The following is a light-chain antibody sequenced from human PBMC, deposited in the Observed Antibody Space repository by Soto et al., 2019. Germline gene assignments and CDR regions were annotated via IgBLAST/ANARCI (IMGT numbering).Light chain of an antibody. CDR1: SSNIGSNT. J-gene: IGLJ3*02. CDR2: SNN. V-gene: IGLV1-44*01. CDR3: AAWDDSLNGWV. Sequence: QSVLTQPPSASGTPGQRVTISCSGSSSNIGSNTVNWYQQLPGTAPKLLIYSNNQRPSGVPDRFSGSKSGTSACLAISGLQSEDEADYYCAAWDDSLNGWVFGGGTKLTVL.